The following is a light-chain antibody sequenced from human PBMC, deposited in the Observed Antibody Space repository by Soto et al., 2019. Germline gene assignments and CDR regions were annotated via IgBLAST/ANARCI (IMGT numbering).Light chain of an antibody. CDR2: AAS. CDR3: QQSYRFPKT. CDR1: QSISTY. J-gene: IGKJ1*01. V-gene: IGKV1-39*01. Sequence: DIQMTQSPSSLSTSLGDRVTITCRASQSISTYLNWYQQKPGKAPKLLIYAASTLQSGVPSRFSGSGSGTEFTLTIISLQPEDFATYYCQQSYRFPKTFGRGTKVDIK.